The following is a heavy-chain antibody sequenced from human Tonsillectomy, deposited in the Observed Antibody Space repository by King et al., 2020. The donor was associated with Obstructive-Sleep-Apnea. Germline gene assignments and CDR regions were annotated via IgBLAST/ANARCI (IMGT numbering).Heavy chain of an antibody. CDR1: GFTFSSYA. CDR2: ISSNGGST. V-gene: IGHV3-64D*06. D-gene: IGHD6-25*01. J-gene: IGHJ4*02. CDR3: VKERAKYSSAPQGDY. Sequence: DVQLVESGGGLVQPGGSLRLSCSASGFTFSSYAMHWFRQAPGKGLEYVSAISSNGGSTYYADSVKGRFTIFRDNYKNTLYLQMSSLRAEDTAVYYCVKERAKYSSAPQGDYWGQGTLVTVST.